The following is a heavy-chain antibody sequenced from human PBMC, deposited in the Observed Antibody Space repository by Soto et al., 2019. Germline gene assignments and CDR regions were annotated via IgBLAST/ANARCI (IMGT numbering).Heavy chain of an antibody. CDR2: IVVGSGNT. V-gene: IGHV1-58*01. Sequence: SVKVSCKASGFTFTSSAVQWVRQARGQRLEWIGWIVVGSGNTNYAQKFQERATITRDMSTSTAYMELSSLRSEDTAVYYCAARFIHSGWRFDYWGQGTLVTVSS. J-gene: IGHJ4*02. CDR3: AARFIHSGWRFDY. D-gene: IGHD6-19*01. CDR1: GFTFTSSA.